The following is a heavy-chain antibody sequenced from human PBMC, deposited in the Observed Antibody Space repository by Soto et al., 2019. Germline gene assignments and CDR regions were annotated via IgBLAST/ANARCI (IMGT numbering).Heavy chain of an antibody. CDR3: ARDPNGITDFDY. D-gene: IGHD2-8*01. J-gene: IGHJ4*02. Sequence: GGSLRLSCAVSGFTFSSFAMNLVRQVPGRGLEWVSFISSSGSTTYYADSVKGRFTISRDSAKNSLYLQMNSLRDEDTAVYFCARDPNGITDFDYWGQGTQVTVSS. CDR1: GFTFSSFA. V-gene: IGHV3-48*02. CDR2: ISSSGSTT.